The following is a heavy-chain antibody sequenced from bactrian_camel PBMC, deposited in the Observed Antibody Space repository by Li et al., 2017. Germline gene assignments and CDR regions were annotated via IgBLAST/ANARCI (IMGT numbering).Heavy chain of an antibody. CDR3: AKAPRSYYSDYWYFAY. CDR2: ILGSDSRT. CDR1: GFTFSSYA. D-gene: IGHD4*01. Sequence: VQLVESGGGLVQPGGSLRLSCAAPGFTFSSYAVSWVRHAPGKGLEWVSAILGSDSRTYYADSVRGRFTISRDFAKNTLTLELNSLKTEDSAMYYCAKAPRSYYSDYWYFAYWGQGTQVTVS. V-gene: IGHV3S31*01. J-gene: IGHJ6*01.